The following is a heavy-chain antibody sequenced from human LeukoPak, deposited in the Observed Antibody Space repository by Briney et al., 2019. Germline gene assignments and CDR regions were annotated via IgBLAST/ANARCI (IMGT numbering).Heavy chain of an antibody. CDR2: RKEDGGEK. V-gene: IGHV3-7*01. J-gene: IGHJ4*02. CDR1: GFTFSSYW. Sequence: GGSLRLSCAASGFTFSSYWKTWVRQAPGKGLDWVASRKEDGGEKYNVDSMKGRSTSSRDNAKNSLYLQMNSLTAEDTDVYYCARDYGYDNDWFGTPFEYWGQGTLVTVSS. D-gene: IGHD3-9*01. CDR3: ARDYGYDNDWFGTPFEY.